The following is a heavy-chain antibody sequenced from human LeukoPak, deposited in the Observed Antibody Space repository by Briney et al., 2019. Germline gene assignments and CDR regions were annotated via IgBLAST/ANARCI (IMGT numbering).Heavy chain of an antibody. CDR3: ARYFFLCAQEASASENWFDP. CDR2: IYTSGST. D-gene: IGHD2-15*01. V-gene: IGHV4-59*10. CDR1: SASITTYY. J-gene: IGHJ5*02. Sequence: SETLSLTCTVYSASITTYYWSWIRQPAGKELEWIMRIYTSGSTNYHPSLRSRVTMSANSSKKQFSLKLSSVTAADTSVYYCARYFFLCAQEASASENWFDPWGQGILVTVSS.